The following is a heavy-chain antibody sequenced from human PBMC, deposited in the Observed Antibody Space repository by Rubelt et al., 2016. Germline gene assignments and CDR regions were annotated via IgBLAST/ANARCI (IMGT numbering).Heavy chain of an antibody. CDR2: ISSSSSYI. J-gene: IGHJ5*02. CDR3: AREVVAATERANWFDP. D-gene: IGHD2-15*01. V-gene: IGHV3-21*01. Sequence: GGGLEWVSSISSSSSYIYYADPVKGRFTISRDNAKNSLYLQLNSLRAEDTAVYYCAREVVAATERANWFDPWGQGTLVTVSS.